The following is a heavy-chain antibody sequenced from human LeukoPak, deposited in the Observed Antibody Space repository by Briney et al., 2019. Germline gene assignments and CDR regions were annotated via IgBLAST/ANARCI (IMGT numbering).Heavy chain of an antibody. D-gene: IGHD5-24*01. CDR1: VGSFSDYY. V-gene: IGHV4-34*01. CDR2: INHSGSI. J-gene: IGHJ4*02. CDR3: ARSIDGYKSPEY. Sequence: PSETLSLTCAVSVGSFSDYYWSWIRQPPGKGLEWIGEINHSGSIKYNPSLKSRVTISVDTSKNQFSLRLNSVTAADTAVYYCARSIDGYKSPEYWGQGTLVTVSS.